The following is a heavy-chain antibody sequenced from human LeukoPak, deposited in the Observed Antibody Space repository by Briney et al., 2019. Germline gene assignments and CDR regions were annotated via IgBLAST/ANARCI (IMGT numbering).Heavy chain of an antibody. CDR1: GGTFSSYA. CDR2: IIPIFGTA. Sequence: SVKVSCKASGGTFSSYAISWVRQAPGQGLEWMGGIIPIFGTANYAQKFRGRVTITADESTSTAYMELSSLRSEDTAVYYCARGSITMIVDGPFDLWGRGTLVTVSS. D-gene: IGHD3-22*01. J-gene: IGHJ2*01. V-gene: IGHV1-69*13. CDR3: ARGSITMIVDGPFDL.